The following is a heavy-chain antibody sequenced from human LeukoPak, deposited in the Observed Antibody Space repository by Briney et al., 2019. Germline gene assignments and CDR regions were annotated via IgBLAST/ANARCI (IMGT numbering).Heavy chain of an antibody. CDR1: GYTFSNYY. V-gene: IGHV1-46*01. CDR3: ARSFGASQQYSSSWYYYYMDV. Sequence: GASVKVSCKASGYTFSNYYMHWVRQAPVQGLEWMGIINPSGGSTSYAQKFQGRVTMTRDMSTSTVYMELSSLRSDDTAVYYCARSFGASQQYSSSWYYYYMDVWGKGTTVTVSS. J-gene: IGHJ6*03. CDR2: INPSGGST. D-gene: IGHD6-13*01.